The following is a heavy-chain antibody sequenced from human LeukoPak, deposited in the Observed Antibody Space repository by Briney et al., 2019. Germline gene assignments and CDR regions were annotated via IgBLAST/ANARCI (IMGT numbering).Heavy chain of an antibody. Sequence: ASVKVSCKVSGYTLTELSMHWVRQAPGKGLEWMGGFDPEDGETIYAQKFQGRVTMTEDTSTDTAYMELSSLRSEDTAVYYCATNPHYYDSSGRIFGYWGQGTLVTVSS. D-gene: IGHD3-22*01. V-gene: IGHV1-24*01. J-gene: IGHJ4*02. CDR1: GYTLTELS. CDR3: ATNPHYYDSSGRIFGY. CDR2: FDPEDGET.